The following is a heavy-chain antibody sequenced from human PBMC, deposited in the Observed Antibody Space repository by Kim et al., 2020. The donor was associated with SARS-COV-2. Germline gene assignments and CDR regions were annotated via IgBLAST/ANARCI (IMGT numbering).Heavy chain of an antibody. CDR1: GFTFSDYE. D-gene: IGHD4-17*01. CDR2: ITAYGSPT. V-gene: IGHV3-48*03. CDR3: TREKLTTARDASDI. Sequence: GGSLRLSCAASGFTFSDYEFNWVRQTPGKGLQWVSYITAYGSPTFYADSVKGRFIVSRDNAKNSLFLQMNSLRVEDTAVYYCTREKLTTARDASDIWGQGTMVTVSS. J-gene: IGHJ3*02.